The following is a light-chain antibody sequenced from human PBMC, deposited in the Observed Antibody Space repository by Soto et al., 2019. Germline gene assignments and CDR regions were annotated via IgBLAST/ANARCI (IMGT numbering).Light chain of an antibody. V-gene: IGKV1-12*01. J-gene: IGKJ2*01. CDR2: DAS. CDR1: QGISR. CDR3: HQASSLPYT. Sequence: DIQMTQFPSSVSAAVGDRVTITCRASQGISRLACYQQKPGKAPGLLIYDASTLQSGVQARFSGSGSGTDFTLTITSLQPADFATCYCHQASSLPYTFGQGTKVEIK.